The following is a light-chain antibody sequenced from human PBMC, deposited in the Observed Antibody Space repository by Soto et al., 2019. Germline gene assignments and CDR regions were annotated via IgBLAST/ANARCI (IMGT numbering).Light chain of an antibody. J-gene: IGKJ2*01. CDR3: HQYGSSPYT. V-gene: IGKV3-20*01. CDR1: QSVSSNY. Sequence: EIVLTQSPGTLSLSPGERDTLSCRASQSVSSNYLTWYQQKPGQAPRLLIYGASSRATGIPDRFSGSGSGTDFTLTISRLEPEDFAVYYCHQYGSSPYTFGQGTNLEIK. CDR2: GAS.